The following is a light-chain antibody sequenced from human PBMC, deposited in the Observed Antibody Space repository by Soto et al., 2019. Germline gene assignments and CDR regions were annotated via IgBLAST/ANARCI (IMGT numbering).Light chain of an antibody. Sequence: DIQMTQSPSTLSASVGDRVTITCRASQNIGYYLAWYQQKPGKAPKFLIYKASTLESGVPSRFSGSGSGPEFTLTISSLQPDDFATYSCQQYNTYLYTFGQGTKLEIK. V-gene: IGKV1-5*03. CDR3: QQYNTYLYT. J-gene: IGKJ2*01. CDR2: KAS. CDR1: QNIGYY.